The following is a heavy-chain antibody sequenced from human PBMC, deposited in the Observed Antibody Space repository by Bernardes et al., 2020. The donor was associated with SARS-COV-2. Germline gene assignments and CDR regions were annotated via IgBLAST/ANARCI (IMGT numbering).Heavy chain of an antibody. CDR2: ISYDGSNK. J-gene: IGHJ4*02. D-gene: IGHD3-22*01. CDR1: GFTFRSSA. CDR3: ARDLGGYYYD. V-gene: IGHV3-30-3*01. Sequence: GGSLRLSCAASGFTFRSSAMHWVRQAPGPGLEWVAVISYDGSNKYYADSVKGRFTISRDNSKNTLYLQMNSLRAEDTAVYYCARDLGGYYYDWGQGTLVTVSS.